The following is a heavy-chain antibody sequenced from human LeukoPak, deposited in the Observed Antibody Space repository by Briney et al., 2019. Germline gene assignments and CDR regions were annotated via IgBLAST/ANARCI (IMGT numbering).Heavy chain of an antibody. Sequence: GGSLRLSCAASGFTFSSYAMSWVRQAPGKGLEWVSLISGSGGSTYYADSVKGRFTISRDNAKNSLYLQMNSLRAEDTAVYYCARDGLRYFDWLTGYFDYWGQGTLVTVSS. CDR1: GFTFSSYA. J-gene: IGHJ4*02. CDR3: ARDGLRYFDWLTGYFDY. CDR2: ISGSGGST. V-gene: IGHV3-23*01. D-gene: IGHD3-9*01.